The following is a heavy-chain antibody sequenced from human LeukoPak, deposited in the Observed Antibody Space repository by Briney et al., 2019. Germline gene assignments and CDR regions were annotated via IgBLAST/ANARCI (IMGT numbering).Heavy chain of an antibody. D-gene: IGHD3-9*01. Sequence: MTGGSLRLSCAASGFTFSTYGMSWVRQAPGEGLEGVSSITGSTYSTYYADSVRGRFTISRDNAKNSLYLQMNSLRAEDTAVYYCARTFRSYYDILTGYFTFDYWGQGTLVTVSS. V-gene: IGHV3-21*01. J-gene: IGHJ4*02. CDR3: ARTFRSYYDILTGYFTFDY. CDR1: GFTFSTYG. CDR2: ITGSTYST.